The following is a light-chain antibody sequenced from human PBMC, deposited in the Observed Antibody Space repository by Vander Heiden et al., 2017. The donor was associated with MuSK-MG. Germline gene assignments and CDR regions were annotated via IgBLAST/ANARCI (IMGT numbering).Light chain of an antibody. CDR2: RAS. J-gene: IGKJ1*01. V-gene: IGKV1-5*03. Sequence: DIQMTQSPSTLSASVGDSVTITCRASQSISTWLAWYQQKPGKAPKALIYRASTLESGVPSRFSGSGSGTEFTLTISSLQPDDFATYYCQQYKSYARTFGQGTKVEIK. CDR1: QSISTW. CDR3: QQYKSYART.